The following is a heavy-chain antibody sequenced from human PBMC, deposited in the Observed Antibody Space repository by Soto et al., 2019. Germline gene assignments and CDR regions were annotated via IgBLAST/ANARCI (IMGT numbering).Heavy chain of an antibody. V-gene: IGHV1-46*03. CDR1: GYSFTSHY. Sequence: QVHLVQSGAEVKKPGASVKVSCKGIGYSFTSHYMHWVRQAPGQGLEWMGTIHPGGVNIAYAQKFQGRVTXTXXXSXXPVYLEWTRLTSEDTAVYYCAKEQSWHALLWWFDPWAQGILVTVSS. J-gene: IGHJ5*02. CDR3: AKEQSWHALLWWFDP. D-gene: IGHD2-15*01. CDR2: IHPGGVNI.